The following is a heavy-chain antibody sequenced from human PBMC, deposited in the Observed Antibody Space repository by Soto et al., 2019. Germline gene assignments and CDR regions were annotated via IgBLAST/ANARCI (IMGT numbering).Heavy chain of an antibody. D-gene: IGHD3-22*01. Sequence: QVQLVESGGGVVQPGRSLRLSCAASGFTFSSYGMHWVRQAPGKGLKWVAVIWYDGSNKYYADSVKGRFTISRDNSKNTLYLQMNSLRAEDTAVYYCARSIVNYYDSSGYMWFDPWGQGTLVTVSS. CDR2: IWYDGSNK. V-gene: IGHV3-33*01. CDR3: ARSIVNYYDSSGYMWFDP. J-gene: IGHJ5*02. CDR1: GFTFSSYG.